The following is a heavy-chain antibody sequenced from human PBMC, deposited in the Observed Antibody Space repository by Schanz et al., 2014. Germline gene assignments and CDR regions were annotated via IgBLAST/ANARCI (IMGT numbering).Heavy chain of an antibody. CDR1: GFSFSTYG. CDR3: ARGDPVAGLDY. V-gene: IGHV3-66*01. Sequence: EVQLVESGGGLVKPGGSLRLSCAASGFSFSTYGMTWVRQAPGKGLEWVSIIYSGVSTYYADSVKGRFTISRDNSKNTVYLQMNSLRGEDTGMYYCARGDPVAGLDYWGQGALVTVSS. J-gene: IGHJ4*02. CDR2: IYSGVST.